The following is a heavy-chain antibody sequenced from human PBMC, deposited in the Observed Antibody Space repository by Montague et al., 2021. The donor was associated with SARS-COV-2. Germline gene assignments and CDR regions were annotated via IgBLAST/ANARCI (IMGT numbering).Heavy chain of an antibody. D-gene: IGHD5-12*01. CDR1: GASLNAYY. J-gene: IGHJ3*01. V-gene: IGHV4-34*01. CDR3: ARKAPSGLDV. CDR2: INHIGGT. Sequence: SETLSLTCGVSGASLNAYYWSWIRQPPGKGLEWIGEINHIGGTNXNPSLKSRVTMSLDTSNNHFSLKLSSVTAADTAVYYCARKAPSGLDVWGQGTMVTVSS.